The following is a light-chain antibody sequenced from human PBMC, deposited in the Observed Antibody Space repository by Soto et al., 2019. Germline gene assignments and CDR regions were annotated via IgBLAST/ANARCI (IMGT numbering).Light chain of an antibody. CDR3: LQYYDYPWT. CDR2: AAS. Sequence: DIQMTQSPSSLSASVGDRVTITCRASQAIKNHLGWYQQKPGKAPKRLMFAASTLQSGVPSRFSGGRSGREFTLTIGSLQPEDFATCYWLQYYDYPWTFGQGTKVEI. J-gene: IGKJ1*01. CDR1: QAIKNH. V-gene: IGKV1-17*01.